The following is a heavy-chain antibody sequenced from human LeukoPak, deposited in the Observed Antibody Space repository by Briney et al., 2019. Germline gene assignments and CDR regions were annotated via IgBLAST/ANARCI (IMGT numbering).Heavy chain of an antibody. CDR1: GFTFSSYS. CDR3: ARGIRSDFWSGYYLCYMDV. V-gene: IGHV3-21*01. CDR2: ISSSSSYI. Sequence: GGSLRLSCAASGFTFSSYSMNLVRQAPGKGLEWVSSISSSSSYIYYADSVKGRFTISRDNAKNSLYLQMNSLRAEDTAVYYCARGIRSDFWSGYYLCYMDVWGKGTTVTVSS. D-gene: IGHD3-3*01. J-gene: IGHJ6*03.